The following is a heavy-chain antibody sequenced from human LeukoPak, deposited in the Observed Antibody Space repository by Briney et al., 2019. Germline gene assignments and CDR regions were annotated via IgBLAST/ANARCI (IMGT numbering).Heavy chain of an antibody. CDR2: ISSSSSYI. D-gene: IGHD3-9*01. J-gene: IGHJ6*04. Sequence: PGGSLRLSCAASGFTFSSYSMNWVRQAPGKGLEWVSSISSSSSYIYYADSVKGRFTISRDNAKNSLYLQMNSLRAEDTAVYYCARMYDTLKYYYYSMDVWGKGTTVTVSS. CDR1: GFTFSSYS. V-gene: IGHV3-21*01. CDR3: ARMYDTLKYYYYSMDV.